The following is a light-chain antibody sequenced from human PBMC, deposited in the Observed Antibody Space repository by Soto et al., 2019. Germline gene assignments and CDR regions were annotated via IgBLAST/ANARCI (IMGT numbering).Light chain of an antibody. CDR2: GNS. V-gene: IGLV1-40*01. J-gene: IGLJ3*02. CDR1: SSNIGAGYD. Sequence: QSVLTQPPSVSGAPGQRVTICCTGSSSNIGAGYDVHWYQQLPGTAPKLLIYGNSNRPSGVPDRFSGSKSGTSASLAITGLQAEDEADYYCQSYDSSLSALFGGGTKLTVL. CDR3: QSYDSSLSAL.